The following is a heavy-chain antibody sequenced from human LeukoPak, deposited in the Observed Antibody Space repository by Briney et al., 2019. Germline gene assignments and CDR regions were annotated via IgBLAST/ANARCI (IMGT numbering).Heavy chain of an antibody. V-gene: IGHV4-39*07. CDR1: GGSISSSSYY. D-gene: IGHD3-3*01. J-gene: IGHJ6*02. Sequence: PSETLSLTCTVSGGSISSSSYYWGWIRQPPGKGLEWIGSIYYSGSTYYNPSLKSRVTISVDTSKNQFSLKLSSVTAADTAVYYCARGREGITIFGVQLRSQQYGMDVWGQGTTVTVSS. CDR2: IYYSGST. CDR3: ARGREGITIFGVQLRSQQYGMDV.